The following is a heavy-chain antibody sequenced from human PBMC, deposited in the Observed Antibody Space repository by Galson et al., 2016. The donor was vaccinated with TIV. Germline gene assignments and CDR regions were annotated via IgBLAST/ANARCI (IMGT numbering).Heavy chain of an antibody. V-gene: IGHV1-46*01. CDR3: ASGNASRWTFDI. Sequence: SVKVSCKASGYSFSIYAMHWVRQAPGQGLEWMGAMNPSGGGTNHAQNFQGRVTLTRDTSTTTVYMELSTLRSEDTAVYYCASGNASRWTFDIWGQGTMVTVSS. CDR2: MNPSGGGT. CDR1: GYSFSIYA. D-gene: IGHD6-13*01. J-gene: IGHJ3*02.